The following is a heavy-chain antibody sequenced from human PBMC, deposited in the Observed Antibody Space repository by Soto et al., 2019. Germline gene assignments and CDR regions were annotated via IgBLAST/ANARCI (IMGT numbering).Heavy chain of an antibody. Sequence: ASVKVSCKASGYTFTGYDINWVRQATGQGLEWMGWMNPNSGNTGYAQKFQGRVTMTRNTSISTAYMELSSLRSEDTAVYYCARGYCSGGSCSYYFDYWGQGTLVTVSS. V-gene: IGHV1-8*01. CDR2: MNPNSGNT. D-gene: IGHD2-15*01. J-gene: IGHJ4*02. CDR1: GYTFTGYD. CDR3: ARGYCSGGSCSYYFDY.